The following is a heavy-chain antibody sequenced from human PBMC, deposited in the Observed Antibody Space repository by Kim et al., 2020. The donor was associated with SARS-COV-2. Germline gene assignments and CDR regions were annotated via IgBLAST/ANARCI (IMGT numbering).Heavy chain of an antibody. J-gene: IGHJ4*02. D-gene: IGHD5-12*01. V-gene: IGHV3-15*01. CDR3: TTDWEWLRWGY. Sequence: TDYAAPVKGRFTISRDDSKNTLYLQMNSLKTEDTAVYYCTTDWEWLRWGYWGQGTLVTVSS. CDR2: T.